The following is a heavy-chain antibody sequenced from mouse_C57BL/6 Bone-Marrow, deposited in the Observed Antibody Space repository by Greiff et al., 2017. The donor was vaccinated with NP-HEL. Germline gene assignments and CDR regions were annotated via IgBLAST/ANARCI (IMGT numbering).Heavy chain of an antibody. Sequence: EVKLVESGGGLVQPGGSLKLSCAASGFTFSDYYMYWVRQTPEKRLEWVAYISNGGGSTYYPDTVKGRFTISRDNATNTLYLQMSRLKSEDAAMYYCARQDYGSNWYFEVWGTGTTVTVSS. J-gene: IGHJ1*03. CDR3: ARQDYGSNWYFEV. CDR2: ISNGGGST. V-gene: IGHV5-12*01. D-gene: IGHD1-1*01. CDR1: GFTFSDYY.